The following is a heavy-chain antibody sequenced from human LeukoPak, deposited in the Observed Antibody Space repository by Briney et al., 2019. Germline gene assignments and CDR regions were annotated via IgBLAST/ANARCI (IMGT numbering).Heavy chain of an antibody. D-gene: IGHD3-22*01. J-gene: IGHJ4*02. Sequence: ASVKVSCKASGGTFSSYAISWVRQAPGQGLEWMGWISAYNGNTNYAQKLQGRVTMTTDTSTSTAYMELRSLRSDDTAVYYCARDTLWGYYDSSGSENTFDYWGQGTLVTVSS. CDR2: ISAYNGNT. CDR3: ARDTLWGYYDSSGSENTFDY. CDR1: GGTFSSYA. V-gene: IGHV1-18*01.